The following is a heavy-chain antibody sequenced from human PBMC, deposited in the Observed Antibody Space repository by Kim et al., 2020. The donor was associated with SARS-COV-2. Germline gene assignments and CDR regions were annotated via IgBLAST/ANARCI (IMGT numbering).Heavy chain of an antibody. CDR3: ARGGSSGLPAVHWFDP. J-gene: IGHJ5*02. Sequence: SETLSLTCAVSGVSIRQNWWSWARQSPGKGLEWIGDIYHSGTTNYNPSLKSRVTMSVDTSKNQFSLNLISMTLADTAMYYFARGGSSGLPAVHWFDPWG. CDR1: GVSIRQNW. CDR2: IYHSGTT. D-gene: IGHD6-25*01. V-gene: IGHV4-4*02.